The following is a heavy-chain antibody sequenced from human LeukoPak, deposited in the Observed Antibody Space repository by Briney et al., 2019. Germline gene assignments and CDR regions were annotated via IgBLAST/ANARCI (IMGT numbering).Heavy chain of an antibody. J-gene: IGHJ4*02. CDR1: RFTFSDYY. D-gene: IGHD4-17*01. V-gene: IGHV3-11*06. Sequence: GGSLRLSCAASRFTFSDYYMSWIRQAPGKGLEWASYISSSSSYTNYADSVKGRFTISRDNAKNSLYLQMNSLRAEDTAVYYCARTDYGDYQYYFDYWGQGTLVTVSS. CDR2: ISSSSSYT. CDR3: ARTDYGDYQYYFDY.